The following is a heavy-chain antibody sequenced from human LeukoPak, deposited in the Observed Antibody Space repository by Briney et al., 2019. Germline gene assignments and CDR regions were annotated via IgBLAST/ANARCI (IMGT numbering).Heavy chain of an antibody. J-gene: IGHJ4*02. CDR2: IRSKADGGTP. V-gene: IGHV3-15*07. CDR3: TTRSPARYCSDGACYSSADY. CDR1: GFTFSSYA. D-gene: IGHD2-15*01. Sequence: GGSLRLSCAASGFTFSSYAMHWVRQAPGKGLEWVGHIRSKADGGTPDYIAPVKGRFTISRDDSKDTLYLQMNSLNTEDTAMYYCTTRSPARYCSDGACYSSADYWGQGTLVTVSS.